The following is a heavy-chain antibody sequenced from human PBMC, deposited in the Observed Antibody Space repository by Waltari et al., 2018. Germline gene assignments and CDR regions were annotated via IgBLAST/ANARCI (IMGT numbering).Heavy chain of an antibody. CDR2: SYGAGNT. V-gene: IGHV3-53*01. CDR3: ARGSPKGTNWGCLDS. Sequence: EVQLVESGGGLIQPGGSLRLSCAASGFTVTPNYMNWVRQAPGKGPELVSVSYGAGNTDYGDSVKGRFIISRDDSKNTVYLQMNSLRAEDTAVYYCARGSPKGTNWGCLDSWGQGALVTVSS. CDR1: GFTVTPNY. D-gene: IGHD7-27*01. J-gene: IGHJ4*02.